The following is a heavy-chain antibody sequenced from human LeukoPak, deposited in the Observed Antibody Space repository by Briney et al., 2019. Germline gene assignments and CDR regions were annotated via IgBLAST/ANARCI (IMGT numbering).Heavy chain of an antibody. Sequence: GGSLRLSCEASGFMFSSNWMSWVRLAPGKGREWVANIKEDGTETYYVDSVKGRFTISRDNAKNSLYLQMNSLRVEDTAVYYCAKEGRSLQTYWGQGTLVTVSS. CDR1: GFMFSSNW. J-gene: IGHJ4*02. CDR2: IKEDGTET. V-gene: IGHV3-7*03. CDR3: AKEGRSLQTY. D-gene: IGHD5-24*01.